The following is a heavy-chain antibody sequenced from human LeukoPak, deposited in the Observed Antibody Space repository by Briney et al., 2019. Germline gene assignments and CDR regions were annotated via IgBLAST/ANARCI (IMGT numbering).Heavy chain of an antibody. Sequence: GGSLRLSCAASGFTFSDYYMSWIRQAPGKGLEWVSYIGTSSSYTNYAASVKGRFTISRDNAKNSLYLQMNSLRAEDTAVYYCARRYYATPEYWGQGTLVTVSS. CDR2: IGTSSSYT. CDR3: ARRYYATPEY. CDR1: GFTFSDYY. J-gene: IGHJ4*02. D-gene: IGHD3-22*01. V-gene: IGHV3-11*03.